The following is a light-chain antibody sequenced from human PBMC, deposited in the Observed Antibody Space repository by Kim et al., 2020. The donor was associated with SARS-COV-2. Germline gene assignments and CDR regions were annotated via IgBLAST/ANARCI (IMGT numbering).Light chain of an antibody. V-gene: IGKV3-20*01. CDR1: QSVSSN. CDR2: GAS. Sequence: LSPGDSAPLSCRASQSVSSNFAWYHQKPGQAPRLLIYGASSRATGIPDRFSGSGSGTDFTLTISRLEPEDFAVYYCQQYDRSPWTFGQGTKVDIK. J-gene: IGKJ1*01. CDR3: QQYDRSPWT.